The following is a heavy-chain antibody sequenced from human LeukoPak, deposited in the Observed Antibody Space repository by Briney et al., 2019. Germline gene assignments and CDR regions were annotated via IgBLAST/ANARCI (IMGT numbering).Heavy chain of an antibody. CDR3: AKSNGYGLIDI. CDR2: LYHSASS. CDR1: GDSVTNYY. Sequence: PSETLSLTCSVSGDSVTNYYWSWIRQFPGKGLEWIGYLYHSASSNYNPSLQSRVSLSLDTSRNQFSLKLNSVTAADTAVYYCAKSNGYGLIDIWGQGTMVTVSS. V-gene: IGHV4-59*02. J-gene: IGHJ3*02. D-gene: IGHD3-22*01.